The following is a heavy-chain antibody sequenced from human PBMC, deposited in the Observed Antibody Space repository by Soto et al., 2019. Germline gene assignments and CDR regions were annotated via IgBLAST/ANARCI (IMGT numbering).Heavy chain of an antibody. CDR3: DRKVKYYGILTGVYNSAVNI. CDR1: GGSISSGDYY. V-gene: IGHV4-30-4*01. Sequence: SETLSLTCTVSGGSISSGDYYWWWNREPPGKGLEWIGYVYYSGITYYNPSLRSRVTISVDTSKNQFSLKLSSVTAADTAVYYFDRKVKYYGILTGVYNSAVNIWGQAILVIVSS. J-gene: IGHJ3*02. CDR2: VYYSGIT. D-gene: IGHD3-9*01.